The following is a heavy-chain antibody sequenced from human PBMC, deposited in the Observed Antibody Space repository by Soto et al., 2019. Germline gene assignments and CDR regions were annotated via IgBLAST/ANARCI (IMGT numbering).Heavy chain of an antibody. D-gene: IGHD3-9*01. V-gene: IGHV3-74*01. CDR2: INSDGSST. Sequence: GGSLRLSCAASGFTFSSYWMHWVRQAPGKGLVWVSRINSDGSSTSYADSVKGRFTISRDNAKNTLYLQMNSLRAEDTAVYYCARDGGYDILTGYYPGPYLDYWGQGTLVTVSS. J-gene: IGHJ4*02. CDR1: GFTFSSYW. CDR3: ARDGGYDILTGYYPGPYLDY.